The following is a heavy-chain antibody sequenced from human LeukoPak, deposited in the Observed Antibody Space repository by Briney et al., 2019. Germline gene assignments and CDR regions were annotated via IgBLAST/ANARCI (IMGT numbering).Heavy chain of an antibody. J-gene: IGHJ3*02. CDR3: ARGGDFYDSSGYYDDAFDI. CDR2: INPNSGGT. CDR1: GYTFTGYY. V-gene: IGHV1-2*02. D-gene: IGHD3-22*01. Sequence: GASVKVSCKASGYTFTGYYMHWVRQAPGQGLEWMGWINPNSGGTNYAQKFQGRVTMTRDTSISTAYMELTRLRSDDTAMYYCARGGDFYDSSGYYDDAFDIWGRGTMVTVSS.